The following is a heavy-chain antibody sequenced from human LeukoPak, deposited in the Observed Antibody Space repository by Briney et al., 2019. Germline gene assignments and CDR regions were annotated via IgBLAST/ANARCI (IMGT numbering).Heavy chain of an antibody. J-gene: IGHJ4*02. CDR3: ARVRHYDSSGPQDY. D-gene: IGHD3-22*01. CDR1: GYTFTSYG. CDR2: ISAYNGNT. Sequence: ASVKVSCKASGYTFTSYGISWVRQAPEQGLEWMGWISAYNGNTNYAQKLQGRVTMTTDTSTSTAYMELRSLRSDDTAVYYCARVRHYDSSGPQDYWGQGTLVTVSS. V-gene: IGHV1-18*01.